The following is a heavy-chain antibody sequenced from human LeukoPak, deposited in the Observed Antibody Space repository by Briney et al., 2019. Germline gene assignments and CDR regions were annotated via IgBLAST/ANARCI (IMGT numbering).Heavy chain of an antibody. Sequence: SETLSLTCTVLGGSISSGSSSWCGIRQPPGKGLEWIGNIFYSGSTYYNPSLKSRVTISADTFANQFSLTLSSVTAAHTAVYFGSRPVQTGSSKIAFWGQGTLVTVSS. D-gene: IGHD5/OR15-5a*01. CDR1: GGSISSGSSS. CDR2: IFYSGST. CDR3: SRPVQTGSSKIAF. V-gene: IGHV4-39*01. J-gene: IGHJ4*02.